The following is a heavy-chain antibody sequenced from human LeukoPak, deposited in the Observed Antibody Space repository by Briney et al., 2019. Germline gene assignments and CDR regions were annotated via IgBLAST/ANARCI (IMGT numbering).Heavy chain of an antibody. CDR2: ISGSGGST. J-gene: IGHJ4*02. CDR3: GVPLAVSGEDY. V-gene: IGHV3-23*01. D-gene: IGHD3-10*01. Sequence: PGGSLRLSCAASGFTFSSYAMSWVRQAPGKGLEGVSGISGSGGSTYYADSVKGRFTISRDNSKNTLYLQMNSLRAEDTAVYYCGVPLAVSGEDYWGQGTLVTVSS. CDR1: GFTFSSYA.